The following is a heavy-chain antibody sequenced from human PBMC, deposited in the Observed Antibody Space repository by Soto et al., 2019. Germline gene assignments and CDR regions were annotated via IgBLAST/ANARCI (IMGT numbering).Heavy chain of an antibody. Sequence: GESLKISWKGSGYSFTSYWSGWVRQMPGKGLEWMGIIYPGDSDTRYSPSFQGQVTISADKSISTAYLQWSSLKASDTAMYYCARHSSLLVRGVKGYFDYWGQGTLVTVSS. CDR1: GYSFTSYW. V-gene: IGHV5-51*02. J-gene: IGHJ4*02. CDR2: IYPGDSDT. CDR3: ARHSSLLVRGVKGYFDY. D-gene: IGHD3-10*01.